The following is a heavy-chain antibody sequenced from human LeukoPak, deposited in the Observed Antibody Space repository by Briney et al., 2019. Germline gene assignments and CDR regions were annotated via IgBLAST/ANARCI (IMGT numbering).Heavy chain of an antibody. J-gene: IGHJ4*02. Sequence: GGSLRLSCAASGFTFSSYAMHWVRQAPGKGLEYVSAISSNGGSTYYANSVKGRFTISRDNSKNTLYLQMGSLRAEDMAVYYCARDGDVYNSLLDYWGQGTLVTVSS. CDR1: GFTFSSYA. CDR3: ARDGDVYNSLLDY. D-gene: IGHD5-24*01. V-gene: IGHV3-64*01. CDR2: ISSNGGST.